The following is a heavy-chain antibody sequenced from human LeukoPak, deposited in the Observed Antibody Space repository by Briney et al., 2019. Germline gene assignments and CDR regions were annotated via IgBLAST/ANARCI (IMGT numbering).Heavy chain of an antibody. CDR2: INSRSSSI. CDR3: ARGPTMRMDV. V-gene: IGHV3-21*01. J-gene: IGHJ6*04. CDR1: GFTFSSYS. D-gene: IGHD3-22*01. Sequence: GGSLRLSCAASGFTFSSYSMNWVRQAPGKGLEWVSSINSRSSSIYYADSVKGRFTISRDNAENSLYLQMNSLRAEDTAVYYCARGPTMRMDVWGKGTTVTVSS.